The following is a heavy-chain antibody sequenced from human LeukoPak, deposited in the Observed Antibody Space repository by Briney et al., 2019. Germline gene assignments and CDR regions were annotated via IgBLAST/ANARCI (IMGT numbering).Heavy chain of an antibody. D-gene: IGHD1-1*01. CDR3: ARKLTGTTYFDC. CDR2: IHSSGGTI. Sequence: GGSLRLPCAASGFTFSSYDMNWVRQAPGKGLEWVSYIHSSGGTIYYADSVKGRFTISRDSAKNSVYLRMNSLRAEDTALYYCARKLTGTTYFDCWGQGTLVTVSS. CDR1: GFTFSSYD. V-gene: IGHV3-48*03. J-gene: IGHJ4*02.